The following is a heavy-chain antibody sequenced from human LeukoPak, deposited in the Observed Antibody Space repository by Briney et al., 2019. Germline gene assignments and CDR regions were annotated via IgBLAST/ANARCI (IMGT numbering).Heavy chain of an antibody. J-gene: IGHJ4*02. CDR2: FTSRSRSI. V-gene: IGHV3-21*01. CDR3: AREVVVVPAADFDY. D-gene: IGHD2-2*01. Sequence: GGSLRLSCAASGFTFSSYSMTWVRQAPGKGLEWVSSFTSRSRSIYYADSVKGRFTISRDNAKNSLYLQMNSLRAEDTAVYYCAREVVVVPAADFDYWGQGTLVTVSS. CDR1: GFTFSSYS.